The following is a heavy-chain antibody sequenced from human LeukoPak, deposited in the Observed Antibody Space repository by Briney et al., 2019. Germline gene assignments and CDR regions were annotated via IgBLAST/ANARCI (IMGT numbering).Heavy chain of an antibody. CDR2: ISYDGSNK. J-gene: IGHJ4*02. V-gene: IGHV3-30-3*01. D-gene: IGHD6-19*01. CDR1: GFTFNTDA. Sequence: GGSLRLSCAASGFTFNTDAIHWVRHTPGKGLEWVAVISYDGSNKYYADSVKGRFTISRDNSKNTLYLQMNSLTAEDTAVYYCARGGSGWYVDYWGQGTLVTVSS. CDR3: ARGGSGWYVDY.